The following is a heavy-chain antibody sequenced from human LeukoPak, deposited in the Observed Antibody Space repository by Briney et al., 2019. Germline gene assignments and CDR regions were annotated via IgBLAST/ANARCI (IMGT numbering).Heavy chain of an antibody. J-gene: IGHJ6*02. CDR1: GFTFSNHG. CDR3: ARDMSISTHGMDV. Sequence: PGGSLRLSCAASGFTFSNHGVHWVRQAPGKGLEWVAVILYDGSSKYYADSVKGRFTISRDNSKNTVYLQMSSLRAEDTAVYYCARDMSISTHGMDVWGQGTTVTVSS. V-gene: IGHV3-33*01. CDR2: ILYDGSSK. D-gene: IGHD5/OR15-5a*01.